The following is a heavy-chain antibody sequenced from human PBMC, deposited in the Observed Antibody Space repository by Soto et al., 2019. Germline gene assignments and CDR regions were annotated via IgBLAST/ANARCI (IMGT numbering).Heavy chain of an antibody. CDR3: ATPGIGFRGYSGYEPHPLDV. J-gene: IGHJ6*04. CDR2: IYYSGST. Sequence: PSETLSLTCTVSGGSISSYYWSWIRQPPGKGLEWIGYIYYSGSTNYNPSLKSRVTISVDTSKNQFSLKLSSVTAADTAVYYRATPGIGFRGYSGYEPHPLDVWGKGTTVTVSS. D-gene: IGHD5-12*01. CDR1: GGSISSYY. V-gene: IGHV4-59*08.